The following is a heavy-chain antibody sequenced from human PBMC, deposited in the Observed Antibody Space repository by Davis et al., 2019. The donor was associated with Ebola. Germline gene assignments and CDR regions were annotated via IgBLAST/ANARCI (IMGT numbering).Heavy chain of an antibody. J-gene: IGHJ6*02. V-gene: IGHV4-4*02. CDR1: GGSISSSNW. D-gene: IGHD3-10*01. CDR2: IYHSGST. CDR3: ARDQGSGSYYSEDYYYYGMDV. Sequence: PSETLSLTCAVSGGSISSSNWWSWVRQPPGKGLEWIGEIYHSGSTNYNPSLKSRVTISVDKSKNQFSLKLSSVTAADTAVYYCARDQGSGSYYSEDYYYYGMDVWGQGTTVTVSS.